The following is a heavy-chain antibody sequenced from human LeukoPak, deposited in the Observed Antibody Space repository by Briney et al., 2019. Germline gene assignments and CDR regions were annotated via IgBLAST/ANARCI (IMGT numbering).Heavy chain of an antibody. CDR1: GGTFSSYT. CDR3: ARENGYDRDRELTL. V-gene: IGHV1-69*01. Sequence: SVKVSCKASGGTFSSYTINWVRQAPGQGLEWIGGIIPIFGTANYAQKFQGRVTITADESTSTAYMELSSQRSEDTAVYYCARENGYDRDRELTLWGQGTLVTVSS. CDR2: IIPIFGTA. J-gene: IGHJ4*02. D-gene: IGHD5-12*01.